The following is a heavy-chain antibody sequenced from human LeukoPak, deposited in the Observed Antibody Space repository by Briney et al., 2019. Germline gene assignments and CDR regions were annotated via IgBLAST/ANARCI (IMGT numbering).Heavy chain of an antibody. Sequence: SETLSLTCTVSGASFNNYSCHWIRQPPGKGLEWIGYMYYSGSTDYNPSLKSRVTMSLDTSKNQFSPNLSSVTAADTAVYYCARGPTVTTDYWGQGILVTVSS. CDR2: MYYSGST. CDR1: GASFNNYS. V-gene: IGHV4-59*01. CDR3: ARGPTVTTDY. J-gene: IGHJ4*02. D-gene: IGHD4-17*01.